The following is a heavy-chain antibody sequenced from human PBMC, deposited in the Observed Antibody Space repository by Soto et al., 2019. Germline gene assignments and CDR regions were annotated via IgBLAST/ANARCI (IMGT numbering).Heavy chain of an antibody. D-gene: IGHD3-10*01. V-gene: IGHV3-23*01. Sequence: DVQLLESGGGLVQPGGSLRLSSVASGFVFNNYAMSWVRQAPGKGLQWVAGISGSGARIHYSTSVEGRFTISRDNSKSTLSLHMNSLRVDESAVYYCAKYVSYGSGTYSSLGFFDYWGQGTLVIVSA. J-gene: IGHJ4*02. CDR2: ISGSGARI. CDR3: AKYVSYGSGTYSSLGFFDY. CDR1: GFVFNNYA.